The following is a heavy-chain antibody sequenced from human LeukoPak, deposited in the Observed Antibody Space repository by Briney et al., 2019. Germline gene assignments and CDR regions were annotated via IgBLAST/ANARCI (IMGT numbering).Heavy chain of an antibody. CDR1: GFTFSSYE. CDR3: ARAAYCGGDCYSPFDY. Sequence: GGSLRLSCAASGFTFSSYERNWVRQAPGKGLEWVSYISSSGSTIYYADSVKGRFTISRDNAKNSLYLQMNSLRAEDTAVYYCARAAYCGGDCYSPFDYWGQGTLVTVSS. D-gene: IGHD2-21*02. CDR2: ISSSGSTI. V-gene: IGHV3-48*03. J-gene: IGHJ4*02.